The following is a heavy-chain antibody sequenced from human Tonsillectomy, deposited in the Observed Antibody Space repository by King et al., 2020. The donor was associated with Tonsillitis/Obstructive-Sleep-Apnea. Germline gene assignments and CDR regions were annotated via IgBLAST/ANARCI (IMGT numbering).Heavy chain of an antibody. V-gene: IGHV3-21*01. CDR2: ISSSSSYI. CDR1: GFTFSSYS. Sequence: DVQLVESGGGLVKPGGSLRLSCAASGFTFSSYSMNWVRQAPGKGLEWVSSISSSSSYIYYADSVKGRFTISRDNAKNSLYLQMNSLRAEDTAVYYCARVDVYYDSSGYYPPSYYFDYWGQGTLVTVSS. CDR3: ARVDVYYDSSGYYPPSYYFDY. J-gene: IGHJ4*02. D-gene: IGHD3-22*01.